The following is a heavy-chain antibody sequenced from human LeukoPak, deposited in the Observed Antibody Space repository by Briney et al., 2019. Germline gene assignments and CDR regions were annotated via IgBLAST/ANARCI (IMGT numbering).Heavy chain of an antibody. J-gene: IGHJ4*02. V-gene: IGHV1-18*01. Sequence: ASVKVSCKASGYIFTSYGINWVRQAPGQGLEWMGWISTYNGNTKYAQKVQSRVTLTTDTSTATAYMELRSLRSDDTAIYYCARGRAAADDFDYWGQGTLVTVSS. CDR1: GYIFTSYG. CDR2: ISTYNGNT. CDR3: ARGRAAADDFDY. D-gene: IGHD6-13*01.